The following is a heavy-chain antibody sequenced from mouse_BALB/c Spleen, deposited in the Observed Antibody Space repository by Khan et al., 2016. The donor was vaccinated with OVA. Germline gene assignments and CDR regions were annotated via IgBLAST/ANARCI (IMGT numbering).Heavy chain of an antibody. D-gene: IGHD1-1*01. CDR2: IRSKSNNYAT. J-gene: IGHJ4*01. CDR1: GFTFNTYA. Sequence: EVQLVESGGGLVQPKGSLKLSCAASGFTFNTYAMNWVRQAPGKGLEWVARIRSKSNNYATYYADSVKDRFTISRDDSQSMLYLQMNNLKTEDTAMYYGVRQGYGSSYYAMDYWGQGTSVTVSS. CDR3: VRQGYGSSYYAMDY. V-gene: IGHV10-1*02.